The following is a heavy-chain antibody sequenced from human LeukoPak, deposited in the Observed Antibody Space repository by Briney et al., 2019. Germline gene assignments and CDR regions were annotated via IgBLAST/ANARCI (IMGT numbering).Heavy chain of an antibody. D-gene: IGHD3-22*01. CDR2: ISWNSGSI. CDR3: AKDPHYYDSSGYYHDY. Sequence: GGSLRLSCAASGFTFDDYAMHWVRQAPGKGLEWVSGISWNSGSIGYADSVKGRFTISRDNAKNSLYLQMNSLRAEDTALYYCAKDPHYYDSSGYYHDYWGQGTLVTVSS. J-gene: IGHJ4*02. V-gene: IGHV3-9*01. CDR1: GFTFDDYA.